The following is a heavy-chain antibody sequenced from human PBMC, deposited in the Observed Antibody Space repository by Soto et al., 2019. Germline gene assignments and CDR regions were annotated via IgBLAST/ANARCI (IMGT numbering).Heavy chain of an antibody. J-gene: IGHJ4*02. V-gene: IGHV1-69*02. D-gene: IGHD2-15*01. Sequence: QVQLVQSGAEVKKPGASVKVSCKASGGTFSSYTISWVRQAPGQGLEWMGRIIPILGIATYAQKFQGRVKITADKSTSTASMELSSLRCEDTAVYYCASDPGRGYCSCGSCPLGYWGQGTLVTVSS. CDR3: ASDPGRGYCSCGSCPLGY. CDR1: GGTFSSYT. CDR2: IIPILGIA.